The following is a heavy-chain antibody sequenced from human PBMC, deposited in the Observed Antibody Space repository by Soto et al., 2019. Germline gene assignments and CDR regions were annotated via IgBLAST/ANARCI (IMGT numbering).Heavy chain of an antibody. CDR3: ARELGRAVYGGNSDWYFDL. J-gene: IGHJ2*01. CDR1: GGTFSSYA. D-gene: IGHD4-17*01. V-gene: IGHV1-69*12. CDR2: IIPIFGTA. Sequence: QVQLVQSGAEVKKPGSSVKVSCKASGGTFSSYAINWVRQAPGQGLEWMGGIIPIFGTANYAQKFQGRVTITADESTSTAYMELSSLISEDMAVYYCARELGRAVYGGNSDWYFDLWGRGTQVTVSS.